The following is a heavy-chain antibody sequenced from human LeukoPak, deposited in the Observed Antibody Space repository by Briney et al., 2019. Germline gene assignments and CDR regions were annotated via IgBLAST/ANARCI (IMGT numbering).Heavy chain of an antibody. Sequence: PSETLSLTCTVSGGSISSSSYHWGWIRQAPGKGLEWIGEINRGDYNPSLKSRVTISVDTSKNQFSLKLTSVTAADTGVYYCARGSSHFDKWGQGTLVTVSS. CDR2: INRG. CDR3: ARGSSHFDK. V-gene: IGHV4-39*07. J-gene: IGHJ4*02. CDR1: GGSISSSSYH.